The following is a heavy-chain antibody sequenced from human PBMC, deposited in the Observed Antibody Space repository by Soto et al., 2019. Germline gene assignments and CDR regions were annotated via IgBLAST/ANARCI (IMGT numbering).Heavy chain of an antibody. V-gene: IGHV3-43*01. CDR1: GFTFDDYT. CDR2: INWDGGDT. J-gene: IGHJ6*02. CDR3: SKDKPKYYGMDD. Sequence: GGSLKLSCAASGFTFDDYTMHWVRQAPGKGLEWVSLINWDGGDTYYADSVKGRFTISRDNSKNSLYLQMNSLTTEDTALYYFSKDKPKYYGMDDWGQGTMVTVSS.